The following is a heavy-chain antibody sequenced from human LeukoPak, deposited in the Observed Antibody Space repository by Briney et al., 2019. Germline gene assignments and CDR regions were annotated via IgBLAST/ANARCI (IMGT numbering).Heavy chain of an antibody. Sequence: GGSLRLSCAASGFRFYTYAMSWVRQAPGKGLEWVAVISSDGRNKYYADSVKGRFTISRDNSKNTLYPQMNSLRAEDTAVYYCARESDYDYVWGSNWGQGTLVTVSS. CDR2: ISSDGRNK. V-gene: IGHV3-30*03. D-gene: IGHD3-16*01. J-gene: IGHJ4*02. CDR3: ARESDYDYVWGSN. CDR1: GFRFYTYA.